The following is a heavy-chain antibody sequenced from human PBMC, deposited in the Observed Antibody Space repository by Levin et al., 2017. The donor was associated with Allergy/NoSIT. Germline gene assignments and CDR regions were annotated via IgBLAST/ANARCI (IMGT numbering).Heavy chain of an antibody. CDR2: IIPIFGTA. J-gene: IGHJ4*02. V-gene: IGHV1-69*13. CDR3: ARAKFMTTVTTPFDY. CDR1: GGTFSSYA. Sequence: GASVKVSCKASGGTFSSYAISWVRQAPGQGLEWMGGIIPIFGTANYAQKFQGRVTITADESTSTAYMDLSSLRSEDTAVYYCARAKFMTTVTTPFDYWGQGTLVTVSS. D-gene: IGHD4-11*01.